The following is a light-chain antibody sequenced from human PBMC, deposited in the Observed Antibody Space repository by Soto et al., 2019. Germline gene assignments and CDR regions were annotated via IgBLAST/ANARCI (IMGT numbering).Light chain of an antibody. J-gene: IGKJ3*01. CDR1: QTVSAGY. V-gene: IGKV3-20*01. Sequence: EIVLTQSPGTLSLSRGERATLSCRASQTVSAGYLAWYQHKPGHAPRLLIYGASIRDGGIPDRFSGSGSGTDFTLTIRRLEPEDSAIYYCQQDGSSLVTFGGGTKVDIK. CDR2: GAS. CDR3: QQDGSSLVT.